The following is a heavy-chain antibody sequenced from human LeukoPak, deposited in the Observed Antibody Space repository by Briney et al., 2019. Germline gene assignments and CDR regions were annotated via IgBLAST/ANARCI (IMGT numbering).Heavy chain of an antibody. CDR1: GFTFSDYY. J-gene: IGHJ6*03. CDR2: IRSSGSTI. Sequence: PGGSLRLSCAASGFTFSDYYMSWIRQAPGKGLEWVSYIRSSGSTIYYADSVKGRFTISRDNAKNSLYLQMNSLRAEDTAVYYCARGSRGPYYYYYMDVWGKGTTVTVSS. D-gene: IGHD2-15*01. CDR3: ARGSRGPYYYYYMDV. V-gene: IGHV3-11*04.